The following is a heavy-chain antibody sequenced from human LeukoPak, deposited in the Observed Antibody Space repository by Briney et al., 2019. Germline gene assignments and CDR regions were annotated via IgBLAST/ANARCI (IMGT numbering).Heavy chain of an antibody. D-gene: IGHD6-6*01. CDR1: GGTFSSYT. J-gene: IGHJ4*02. CDR3: ASNKGSESSSFDY. CDR2: IIPILGIA. V-gene: IGHV1-69*02. Sequence: GASVEVSCKASGGTFSSYTISWVRQAPGQGLEWMGRIIPILGIANYAQKFQGRVTITADKSTSTAYMELSSLRSEDTAVYYCASNKGSESSSFDYWGQGTLVTVSS.